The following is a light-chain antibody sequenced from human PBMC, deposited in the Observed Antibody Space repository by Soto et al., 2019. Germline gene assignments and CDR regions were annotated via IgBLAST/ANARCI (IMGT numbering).Light chain of an antibody. Sequence: EIVLTQSPGTLSLSPGERATLSCRASQSVSSSYLAWYQQKPGQAPRLPIYGASSRATGIPDRFSGSGSGTDFTLTISRLEPEDFAVYYCQQYGSSRSATFGQGTRLEIK. V-gene: IGKV3-20*01. CDR2: GAS. CDR1: QSVSSSY. CDR3: QQYGSSRSAT. J-gene: IGKJ5*01.